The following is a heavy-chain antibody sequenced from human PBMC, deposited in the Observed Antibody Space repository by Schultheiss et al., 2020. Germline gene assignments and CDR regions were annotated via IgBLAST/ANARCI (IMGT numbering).Heavy chain of an antibody. Sequence: GGSLRLSCSASGFTFSSYAMSWVRQAPGKGLECVSAISGSGGSTYYADSVKGRFTISRDNSKNTLYLQMNSLRAEDTAVYYCAKVMPAPRSSWCFDYWGQGTLVTVSS. J-gene: IGHJ4*02. V-gene: IGHV3-23*01. CDR3: AKVMPAPRSSWCFDY. D-gene: IGHD6-13*01. CDR2: ISGSGGST. CDR1: GFTFSSYA.